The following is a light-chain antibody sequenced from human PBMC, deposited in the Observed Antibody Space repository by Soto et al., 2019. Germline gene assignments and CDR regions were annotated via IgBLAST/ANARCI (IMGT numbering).Light chain of an antibody. Sequence: DIVLTQSPATLSLSAGDGDTSSCRASQSVSSNLAWYQQKPGQAPRLLIYGASIRATGIPDRFSGSGSGTDFTLTISRLEPEDFAVYYCQQYGSSPVTFGQGTRLEIK. V-gene: IGKV3-20*01. CDR3: QQYGSSPVT. CDR1: QSVSSN. CDR2: GAS. J-gene: IGKJ5*01.